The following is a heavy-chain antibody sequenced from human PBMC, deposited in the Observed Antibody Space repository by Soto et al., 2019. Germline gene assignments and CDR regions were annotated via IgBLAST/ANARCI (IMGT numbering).Heavy chain of an antibody. CDR3: ARDMGGISGWYSLGYFDY. CDR1: GFTFSSYA. Sequence: QVQLVESGGGVVQPGRSLRLSCAASGFTFSSYAMHWVRQAPGKGLEWVAVISYDGSNKYYADSVKGRFTISRDNSKNTLYLQMNSLRAEDTAVYYCARDMGGISGWYSLGYFDYWGQGTLVTVSS. V-gene: IGHV3-30-3*01. D-gene: IGHD6-19*01. CDR2: ISYDGSNK. J-gene: IGHJ4*02.